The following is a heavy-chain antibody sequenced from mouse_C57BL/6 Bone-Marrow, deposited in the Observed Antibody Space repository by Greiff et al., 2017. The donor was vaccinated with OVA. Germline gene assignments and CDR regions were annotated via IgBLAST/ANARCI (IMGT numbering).Heavy chain of an antibody. CDR3: ARWGITTVVATPFAY. J-gene: IGHJ3*01. V-gene: IGHV1-81*01. CDR2: IYPRSGNT. D-gene: IGHD1-1*01. Sequence: QQRTGQGLEWIGEIYPRSGNTYYNEKFKGKATLTADNSSSTAYMELRSLTSEESAVYFCARWGITTVVATPFAYWGQGTLVTVSA.